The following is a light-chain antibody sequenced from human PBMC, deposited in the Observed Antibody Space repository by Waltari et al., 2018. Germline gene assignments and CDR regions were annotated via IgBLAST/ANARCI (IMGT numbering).Light chain of an antibody. J-gene: IGLJ2*01. Sequence: QSVLTQPPPASGTPGQRVPISCSGNTPNLGHHILTWYQQLPGTAPKLLIYTTNQRPSGVPDRFSGSKSGTSASLAISGLQSEDEADYYCATWDDSLNGPVFGGGTKLTVL. CDR3: ATWDDSLNGPV. V-gene: IGLV1-44*01. CDR2: TTN. CDR1: TPNLGHHI.